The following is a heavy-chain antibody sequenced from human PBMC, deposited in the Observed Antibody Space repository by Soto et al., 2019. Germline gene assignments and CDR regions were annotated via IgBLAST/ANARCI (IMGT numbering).Heavy chain of an antibody. V-gene: IGHV3-9*01. CDR1: GFTFDDYA. Sequence: GGSLRLSCAASGFTFDDYAMHWVRQAPGKGLEWVSGISWNSGSIGYADSVKGRFTISRDNAKNSLYLQMNSLRAEDTALYYCEKYKGSVCGFEYWGQGTLVTVSS. CDR3: EKYKGSVCGFEY. J-gene: IGHJ4*02. CDR2: ISWNSGSI. D-gene: IGHD2-21*01.